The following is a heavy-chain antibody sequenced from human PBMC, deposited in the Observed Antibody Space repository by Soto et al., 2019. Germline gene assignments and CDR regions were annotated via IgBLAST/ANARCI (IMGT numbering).Heavy chain of an antibody. CDR3: ARDKSSGQWLLYYFEY. V-gene: IGHV1-46*01. CDR2: INPSGGST. CDR1: GYTFTSYY. Sequence: ASVKVSCKASGYTFTSYYMHWVRQAPGQGLEWMGIINPSGGSTSYAQKFQGRVTMTRDTSTSTVYMELSSLRSEDTAVYYCARDKSSGQWLLYYFEYWGQGTLVTVSS. D-gene: IGHD6-19*01. J-gene: IGHJ4*02.